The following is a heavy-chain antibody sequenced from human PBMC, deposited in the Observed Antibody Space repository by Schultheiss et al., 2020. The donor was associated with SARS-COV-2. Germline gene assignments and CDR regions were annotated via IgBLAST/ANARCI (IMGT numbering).Heavy chain of an antibody. J-gene: IGHJ6*02. V-gene: IGHV3-23*01. CDR1: GFTFSSYA. CDR3: AKEKWELRDYYYYGMDV. D-gene: IGHD1-26*01. CDR2: ISGSGGST. Sequence: GGSLRLSCAASGFTFSSYAMSWVRQAPGKGLEWVSAISGSGGSTYYADSVKGRFTISRDNSKNTLYLQMNSLRAEDTAVYYCAKEKWELRDYYYYGMDVWGQGTTVTVSS.